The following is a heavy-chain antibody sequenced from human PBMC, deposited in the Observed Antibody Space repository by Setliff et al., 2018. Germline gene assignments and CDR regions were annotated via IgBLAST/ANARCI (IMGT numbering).Heavy chain of an antibody. CDR1: TNALTDSV. Sequence: ASVKVSCKTSTNALTDSVVSWVRQAPGQGLEWVGWISGYSGKTYYAQRLQDRVTLTTDTSTNTFYLELRSLRPDDTAVYYCTKDLNRWVGEFAFDVWGQGTMVTVSS. CDR2: ISGYSGKT. J-gene: IGHJ3*01. D-gene: IGHD3-10*01. V-gene: IGHV1-18*01. CDR3: TKDLNRWVGEFAFDV.